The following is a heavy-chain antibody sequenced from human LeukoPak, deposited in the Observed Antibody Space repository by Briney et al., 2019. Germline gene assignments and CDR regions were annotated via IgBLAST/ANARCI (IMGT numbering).Heavy chain of an antibody. CDR1: GFIFSTYC. CDR3: AREIPGEQVTLDY. V-gene: IGHV3-7*01. D-gene: IGHD3-10*01. J-gene: IGHJ4*02. CDR2: INKDGSKK. Sequence: PGGSLTLSCAASGFIFSTYCMSWVRQSPGKGLEWVANINKDGSKKYYAESVKGQSTISRDNAKNLLDLHMNTLRAEDTAVYYCAREIPGEQVTLDYWGEGTM.